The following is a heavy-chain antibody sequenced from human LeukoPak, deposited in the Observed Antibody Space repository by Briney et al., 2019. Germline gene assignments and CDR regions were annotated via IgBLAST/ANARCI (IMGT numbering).Heavy chain of an antibody. D-gene: IGHD2-2*01. CDR1: GFTFTTYW. Sequence: GGSLRLSCAASGFTFTTYWMSWVRQAPGKGLEWVANIKQDGSEKYYVDSVKGRFTISRDNAKNSLYLQMNSLRAEDTAMYYCARVRGGYCSSATCPRAFGIWGQGTMVTVSS. CDR2: IKQDGSEK. J-gene: IGHJ3*02. CDR3: ARVRGGYCSSATCPRAFGI. V-gene: IGHV3-7*04.